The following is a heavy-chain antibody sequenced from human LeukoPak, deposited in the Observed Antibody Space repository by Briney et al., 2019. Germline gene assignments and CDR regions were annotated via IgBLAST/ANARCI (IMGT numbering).Heavy chain of an antibody. Sequence: SETLSLTCTVSGGSISSGDYYWSWIRQPPGKGLEWIGYFYYSGSTYYNPSLKSRVTISVDTSKNQFSLKLSSVTAADTAVYYCAREALASNDYVWGSYRLFDYWGQGTLVTVSS. CDR1: GGSISSGDYY. CDR2: FYYSGST. J-gene: IGHJ4*02. D-gene: IGHD3-16*02. V-gene: IGHV4-30-4*08. CDR3: AREALASNDYVWGSYRLFDY.